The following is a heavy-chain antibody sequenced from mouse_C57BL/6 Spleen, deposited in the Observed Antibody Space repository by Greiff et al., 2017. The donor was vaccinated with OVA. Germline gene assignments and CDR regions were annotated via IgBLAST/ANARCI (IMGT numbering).Heavy chain of an antibody. CDR1: GFNIKDDY. V-gene: IGHV14-4*01. CDR3: TTKGYGSSYPFAY. Sequence: VQLQQSGAELVRPGASVKLSCTASGFNIKDDYMHWVKQRPEQGLEWIGWIDPENGDTEYASKVQGKATITADTSSNTAYLQLSSLTSEDTAVYYCTTKGYGSSYPFAYWGQGTLVTVSA. D-gene: IGHD1-1*01. J-gene: IGHJ3*01. CDR2: IDPENGDT.